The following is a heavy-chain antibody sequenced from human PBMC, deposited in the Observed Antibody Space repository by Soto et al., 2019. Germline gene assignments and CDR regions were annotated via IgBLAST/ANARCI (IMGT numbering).Heavy chain of an antibody. CDR2: IYYSGST. J-gene: IGHJ6*02. D-gene: IGHD1-26*01. Sequence: SETLSLTCTVSGGSISSYYWSWIRQPPGKGLEWIGYIYYSGSTNYNPSLKSRVTISVNTSTNKFSLKLSSVTAAHTAVYYCARDHSGSYFYNICYYYGMDVWGQGTTVTVSS. CDR3: ARDHSGSYFYNICYYYGMDV. CDR1: GGSISSYY. V-gene: IGHV4-59*01.